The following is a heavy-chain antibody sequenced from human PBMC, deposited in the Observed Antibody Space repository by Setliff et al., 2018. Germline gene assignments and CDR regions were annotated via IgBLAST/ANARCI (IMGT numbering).Heavy chain of an antibody. CDR3: ARLPNYVWGSLVDY. CDR1: GASITNINYY. V-gene: IGHV4-39*01. J-gene: IGHJ4*02. CDR2: IFYSGRT. Sequence: SETLSLTCTVSGASITNINYYWGLIRQPPGKGLEWIGSIFYSGRTFYNPSLKSRVTISVDTSKNQFSLTLSSVTAADTAVYYCARLPNYVWGSLVDYWGQGTLVTV. D-gene: IGHD3-16*01.